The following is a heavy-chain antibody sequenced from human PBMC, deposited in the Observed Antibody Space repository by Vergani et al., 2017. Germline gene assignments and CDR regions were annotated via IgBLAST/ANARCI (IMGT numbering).Heavy chain of an antibody. CDR2: INHSGST. Sequence: QVQLQQWGAGLLKPSETLSLTCAVYGGSFSGYYWSWIRQPPGKGLEWIGEINHSGSTNYNPSLKSRVTISVDTSKNQFSMKLSSVTAADTAVYYCARVGRGYHTQNYYYGMDVWGQGTTVTVSS. V-gene: IGHV4-34*01. CDR3: ARVGRGYHTQNYYYGMDV. J-gene: IGHJ6*02. CDR1: GGSFSGYY. D-gene: IGHD3-22*01.